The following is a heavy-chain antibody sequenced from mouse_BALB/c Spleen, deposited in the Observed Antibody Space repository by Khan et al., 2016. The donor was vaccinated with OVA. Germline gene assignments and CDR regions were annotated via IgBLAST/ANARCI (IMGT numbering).Heavy chain of an antibody. CDR1: GFTFSSYG. D-gene: IGHD2-3*01. CDR2: ISSGGSYT. J-gene: IGHJ4*01. CDR3: ERQPGYYEGSAMDY. Sequence: EVELVESGGDLVKPGGSLKLSCAASGFTFSSYGMSWVRQTPDKRLEWVAAISSGGSYTYYPDSLKGRFTISRDNAKNTLYLQMSSLKSEDTAMYCGERQPGYYEGSAMDYWGQGTSVTVSS. V-gene: IGHV5-6*01.